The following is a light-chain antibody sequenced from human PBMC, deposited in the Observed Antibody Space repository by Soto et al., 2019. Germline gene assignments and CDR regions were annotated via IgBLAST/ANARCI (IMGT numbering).Light chain of an antibody. CDR1: QSVSSSY. J-gene: IGKJ1*01. CDR2: GAS. Sequence: EIVLTQSPGTLSLSPGERATFSCRASQSVSSSYIAWYQQKRGQAPRRLIYGASSRATGIPDRFSGSGSGTDFTLTISRLEPEDLAVYYCQQYGSLVTFGQGTKVDIK. V-gene: IGKV3-20*01. CDR3: QQYGSLVT.